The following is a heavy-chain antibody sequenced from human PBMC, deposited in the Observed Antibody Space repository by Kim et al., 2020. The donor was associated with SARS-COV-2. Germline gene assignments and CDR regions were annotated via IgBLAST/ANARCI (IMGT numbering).Heavy chain of an antibody. Sequence: SGPTLVNPPQTLILTCPFFGFSLTTRGMGVSWIRQPPGKALEWLARIDWDDDQYYSTPLRTRLTLSKDTSKNQVVLTLTNMDPVDTATYYCARIRCYCSSTSCQAAYFDYWGQGTLVTVSS. CDR2: IDWDDDQ. CDR3: ARIRCYCSSTSCQAAYFDY. CDR1: GFSLTTRGMG. J-gene: IGHJ4*02. V-gene: IGHV2-70*11. D-gene: IGHD2-2*01.